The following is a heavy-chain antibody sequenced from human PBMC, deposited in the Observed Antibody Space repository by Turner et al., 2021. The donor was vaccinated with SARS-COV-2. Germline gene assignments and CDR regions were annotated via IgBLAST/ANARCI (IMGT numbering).Heavy chain of an antibody. J-gene: IGHJ4*02. CDR1: GFTFGTYD. D-gene: IGHD2-15*01. CDR3: VREYCGGGICPGFYYFDF. V-gene: IGHV3-13*01. CDR2: IGVIGDT. Sequence: EVQLVESGGGLLRPGESLRLSGAASGFTFGTYDMHWVRQPTGKSLEWVSAIGVIGDTYYSGSVKGRFTISRENARNSLYLQINSLRAEDTAVYYCVREYCGGGICPGFYYFDFWGQGTLVTVSS.